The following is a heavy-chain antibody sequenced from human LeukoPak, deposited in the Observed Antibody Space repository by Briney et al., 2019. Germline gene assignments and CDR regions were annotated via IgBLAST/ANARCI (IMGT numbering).Heavy chain of an antibody. J-gene: IGHJ4*02. Sequence: PGGSLRLSCAASGFTFSSYSMNWVRQAPGKGLEWVSSISSSSSYIYYADSVKGRFTISRDNAKNSLYLQTNSLRAEDTAVYYCAIFDYGDYVAFDYWGQGTLVTVSS. V-gene: IGHV3-21*01. CDR2: ISSSSSYI. CDR3: AIFDYGDYVAFDY. D-gene: IGHD4-17*01. CDR1: GFTFSSYS.